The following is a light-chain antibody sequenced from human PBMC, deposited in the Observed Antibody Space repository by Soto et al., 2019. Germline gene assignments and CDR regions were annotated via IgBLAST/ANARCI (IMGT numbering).Light chain of an antibody. CDR3: QHYTNGVKT. Sequence: EIVLSLSPGTLALSPGERATLSCRASQSVSSSYLAWYQQKPGQAPRLLIYGASSRATGIPDRFSGSGSGTDFTLTISRLEPEGVAVDCCQHYTNGVKTLGEGTKVDIK. CDR1: QSVSSSY. J-gene: IGKJ1*01. CDR2: GAS. V-gene: IGKV3-20*01.